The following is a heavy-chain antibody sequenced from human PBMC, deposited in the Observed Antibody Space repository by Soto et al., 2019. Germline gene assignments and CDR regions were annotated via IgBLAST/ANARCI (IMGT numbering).Heavy chain of an antibody. V-gene: IGHV5-10-1*01. Sequence: ESLKISCKGFGYSFTSYLVTRVGQVPGEGLGWVGSIDPSDSYTNYSPSFQGHVTISADKSISTAYLQWSSLKASDTAMYYCASTGIVVDPSRRGYYYYGMDVWGQGTTVTVSS. J-gene: IGHJ6*02. CDR1: GYSFTSYL. D-gene: IGHD2-2*01. CDR3: ASTGIVVDPSRRGYYYYGMDV. CDR2: IDPSDSYT.